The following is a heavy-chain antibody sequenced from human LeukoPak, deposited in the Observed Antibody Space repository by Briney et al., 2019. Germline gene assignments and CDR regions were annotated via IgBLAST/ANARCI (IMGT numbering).Heavy chain of an antibody. CDR1: GGSFSGYY. V-gene: IGHV4-34*01. J-gene: IGHJ4*02. D-gene: IGHD6-19*01. CDR2: INHSGST. Sequence: SETLSLTCAVYGGSFSGYYWSWIRQPPGKGLEWIGEINHSGSTNYNPSLKSRVTISVDTSKNQFSLKLSSVTAADTAVYYCAREWLGDKTSFDYWGQGTLVTVSS. CDR3: AREWLGDKTSFDY.